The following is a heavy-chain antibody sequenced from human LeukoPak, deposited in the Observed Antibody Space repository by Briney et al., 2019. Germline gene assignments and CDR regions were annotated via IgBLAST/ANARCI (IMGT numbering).Heavy chain of an antibody. CDR2: IYYSGST. Sequence: PSETLSLTCTVSGGSISSSSYYWGWIRQPPGKGLEWIGSIYYSGSTYYNPSLKSRVTISVDTSKNQFSLKLSSVTAADTAVYYCARMLALRYFDWFSSGLELHWFDPWGQGTLVTVSS. CDR3: ARMLALRYFDWFSSGLELHWFDP. CDR1: GGSISSSSYY. J-gene: IGHJ5*02. D-gene: IGHD3-9*01. V-gene: IGHV4-39*07.